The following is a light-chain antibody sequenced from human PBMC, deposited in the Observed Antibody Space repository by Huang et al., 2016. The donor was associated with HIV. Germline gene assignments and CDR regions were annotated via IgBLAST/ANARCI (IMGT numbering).Light chain of an antibody. V-gene: IGKV3-15*01. Sequence: EVVMTQSPATLSVSPGERATLSCRASQSVGSNLAWYQQKPSQAPRLLIYGASTRATGTPDRFSGSGSGTEFTLTISSLQSEDFAVYYCQQYNNWLRYTFGQGTKLEIK. J-gene: IGKJ2*01. CDR2: GAS. CDR1: QSVGSN. CDR3: QQYNNWLRYT.